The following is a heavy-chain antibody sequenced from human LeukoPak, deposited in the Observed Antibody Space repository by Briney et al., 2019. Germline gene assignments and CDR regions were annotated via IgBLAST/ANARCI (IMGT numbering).Heavy chain of an antibody. D-gene: IGHD3-22*01. CDR1: GFTLSSYA. CDR3: AKSPNYYDPYAFDI. J-gene: IGHJ3*02. CDR2: FSGSGGST. V-gene: IGHV3-23*01. Sequence: GGSLRLSCAASGFTLSSYAMSWVRQAPGKGLEWVSTFSGSGGSTHYADSVKGRFTISRDNSKNTLYLQMNSLRAEDTAVYYCAKSPNYYDPYAFDIWGQGTMVTVSS.